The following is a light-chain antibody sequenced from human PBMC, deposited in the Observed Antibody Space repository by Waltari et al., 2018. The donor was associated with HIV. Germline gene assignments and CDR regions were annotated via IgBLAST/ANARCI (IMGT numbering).Light chain of an antibody. V-gene: IGLV2-8*01. CDR3: SSYAGSNNLI. CDR2: EVT. CDR1: SSDVGGYDY. Sequence: QSALTQPLSASGSPGQSVTISCTGTSSDVGGYDYVSWYQQHPGKAPKLMLYEVTKRPSGVPDRFSGSKSGSTASLTVSELEAEDEADYYCSSYAGSNNLIFGGGTKLTVL. J-gene: IGLJ2*01.